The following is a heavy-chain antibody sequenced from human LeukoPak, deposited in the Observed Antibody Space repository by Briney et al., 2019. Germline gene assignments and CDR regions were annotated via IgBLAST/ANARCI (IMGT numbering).Heavy chain of an antibody. D-gene: IGHD2-2*01. CDR3: ADGGYCSSTSCYGGMDV. CDR1: RFIFSNYA. Sequence: GGSLRLSCAASRFIFSNYAMHWVRQAPGKGLDWVAVISYHGSDQFYADSVKGRFTISRDNSKNTLYLQMNSLRAEDTAVYYCADGGYCSSTSCYGGMDVWGQGTTVTVSS. J-gene: IGHJ6*02. CDR2: ISYHGSDQ. V-gene: IGHV3-30*04.